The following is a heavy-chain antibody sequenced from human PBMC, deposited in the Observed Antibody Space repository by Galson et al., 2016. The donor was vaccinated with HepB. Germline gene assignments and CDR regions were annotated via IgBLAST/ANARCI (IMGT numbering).Heavy chain of an antibody. D-gene: IGHD4-23*01. CDR3: ARDYGGNSGWFDP. CDR2: MSPNSGNT. Sequence: SLKVSCKASGYTFTNYDINWMRQATGQGLEWLGWMSPNSGNTGYAQNFQGRVTLTRDTSISTAYMELSSLRSDATAVYYCARDYGGNSGWFDPWGQGTLVTVSA. V-gene: IGHV1-8*01. CDR1: GYTFTNYD. J-gene: IGHJ5*02.